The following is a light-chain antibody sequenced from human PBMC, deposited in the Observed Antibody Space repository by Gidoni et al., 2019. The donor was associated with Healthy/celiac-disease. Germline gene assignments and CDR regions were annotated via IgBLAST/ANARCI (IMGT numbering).Light chain of an antibody. J-gene: IGLJ1*01. V-gene: IGLV2-14*01. CDR1: SSDVGGYNY. Sequence: QSALTPPASVSGSPGQSITLSCTGTSSDVGGYNYVSWYQQHPGKAPKLMIYEVSNRPSGVPDRFSGSKSGNTAALTISGLQAEDEADYYCSSYTSSSTLFGTGTKVTVL. CDR2: EVS. CDR3: SSYTSSSTL.